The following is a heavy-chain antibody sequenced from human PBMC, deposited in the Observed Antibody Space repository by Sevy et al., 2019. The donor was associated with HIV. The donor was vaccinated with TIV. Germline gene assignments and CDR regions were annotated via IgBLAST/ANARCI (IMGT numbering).Heavy chain of an antibody. D-gene: IGHD3-22*01. CDR1: GFNFSPYA. CDR2: ISKDGNNK. Sequence: GGSLRLSCAASGFNFSPYAIHWVRQAPGKGLEWVAVISKDGNNKEYADSVKGRFTISRDNSKNTLHLQMNSLRAEDTAVYFCAKEGYYYDSHSADWFDPWGQGTLVTVSS. V-gene: IGHV3-30*04. J-gene: IGHJ5*02. CDR3: AKEGYYYDSHSADWFDP.